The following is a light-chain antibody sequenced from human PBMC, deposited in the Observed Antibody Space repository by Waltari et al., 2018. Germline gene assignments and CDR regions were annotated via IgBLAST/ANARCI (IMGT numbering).Light chain of an antibody. CDR2: QDT. V-gene: IGLV3-1*01. J-gene: IGLJ2*01. Sequence: SYELTQPPSVSVSPGQTAIIARGGERLGANFASWYQQKSGESPVLVIYQDTRRPSGIPERFSGSNSGNTATLTISGTQTLDEADYYCQAWDTRNEVVFGGGTKLTVL. CDR3: QAWDTRNEVV. CDR1: RLGANF.